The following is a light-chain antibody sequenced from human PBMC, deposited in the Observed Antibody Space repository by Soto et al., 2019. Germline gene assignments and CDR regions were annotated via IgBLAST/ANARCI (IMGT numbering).Light chain of an antibody. CDR1: QTISSW. CDR3: QQTYMTPIT. Sequence: DIQMTQSPSTLSGSVGDRVTITCRASQTISSWLAWYQQKPGKAPKLLIYKASTLKSGVPSRFSGSGSGTEFTLTISSLQPDDFATYYCQQTYMTPITFGQGTRLEIK. J-gene: IGKJ5*01. CDR2: KAS. V-gene: IGKV1-5*03.